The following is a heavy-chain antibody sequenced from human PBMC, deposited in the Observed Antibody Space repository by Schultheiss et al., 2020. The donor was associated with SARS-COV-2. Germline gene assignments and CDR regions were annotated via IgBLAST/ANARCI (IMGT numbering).Heavy chain of an antibody. CDR2: IYYSGST. Sequence: SETLSLTCTVSGGSISSYYWSWIRQPPGKGLEWIGSIYYSGSTYYNPSLKSRVTISVDTSKNQFSLKLSSVTAADTAVYYCATDRGVGGGWYFDLWGRGTLVTVSS. CDR3: ATDRGVGGGWYFDL. D-gene: IGHD1-26*01. V-gene: IGHV4-59*12. CDR1: GGSISSYY. J-gene: IGHJ2*01.